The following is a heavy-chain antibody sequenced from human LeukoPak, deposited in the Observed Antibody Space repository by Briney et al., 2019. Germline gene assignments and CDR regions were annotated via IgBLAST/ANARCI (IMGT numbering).Heavy chain of an antibody. CDR3: ARISTTVTTAWFDP. V-gene: IGHV4-59*02. CDR1: GGSVSGYY. CDR2: ISYSGST. Sequence: PSETLSLTRTVSGGSVSGYYWSWIRQPPGKGLEWIGYISYSGSTNYNPSLKSRVTISLDTSKNQFSLKLSSVTAADTAVYYCARISTTVTTAWFDPWGQGTPVTVSS. D-gene: IGHD4-11*01. J-gene: IGHJ5*02.